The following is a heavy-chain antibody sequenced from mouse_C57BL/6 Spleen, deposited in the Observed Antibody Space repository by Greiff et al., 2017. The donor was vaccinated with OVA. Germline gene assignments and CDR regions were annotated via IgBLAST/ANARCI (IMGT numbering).Heavy chain of an antibody. CDR1: GYSITSGYY. D-gene: IGHD4-1*01. Sequence: EVKLMESGPGLVKPSQSLSLTCSVTGYSITSGYYWNWIRQFPGNKLEWMGYISYDGSNNYNPSLKNRISITRDTSKNQFFLKLNSVTTEDTATYYCARERREIWDVVFDYWGQGTTLTVSS. CDR3: ARERREIWDVVFDY. J-gene: IGHJ2*01. V-gene: IGHV3-6*01. CDR2: ISYDGSN.